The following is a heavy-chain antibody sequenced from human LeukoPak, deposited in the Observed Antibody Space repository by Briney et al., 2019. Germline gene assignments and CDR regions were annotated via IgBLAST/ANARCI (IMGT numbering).Heavy chain of an antibody. CDR3: ARGLQYHEPLYFDS. D-gene: IGHD4-11*01. Sequence: GGSLRLSCAASGFPFSGYWMTWVRQAPGRGLEWVATIKEDGSEAYFGDSVKGRFAISRDNAKNSLYLQMNSLRDDDSAVYYCARGLQYHEPLYFDSWGQGTLVTVSS. CDR2: IKEDGSEA. CDR1: GFPFSGYW. J-gene: IGHJ4*02. V-gene: IGHV3-7*02.